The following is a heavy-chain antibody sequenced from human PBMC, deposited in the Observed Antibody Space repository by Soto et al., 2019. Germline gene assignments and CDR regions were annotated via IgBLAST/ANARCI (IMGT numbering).Heavy chain of an antibody. V-gene: IGHV4-59*01. CDR1: GGSLSTYY. Sequence: QVQLQESGPGLVKPSETLSLTCTVSGGSLSTYYWSWIRHPPGKGLEWIGYIFYTGSTHYNPPLKSRVSISLDTSKNHFSLQLTSVTAADTAVYYSARDKGGWPDYWGQGTLVTVSS. J-gene: IGHJ4*02. CDR3: ARDKGGWPDY. D-gene: IGHD1-26*01. CDR2: IFYTGST.